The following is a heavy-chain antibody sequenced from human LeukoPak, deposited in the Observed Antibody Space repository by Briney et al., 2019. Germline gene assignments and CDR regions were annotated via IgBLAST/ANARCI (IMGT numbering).Heavy chain of an antibody. D-gene: IGHD4-17*01. V-gene: IGHV3-48*03. CDR3: ARDLGDYGGYDAFDI. J-gene: IGHJ3*02. CDR1: GFTFSSYE. Sequence: GGSLRLSCAASGFTFSSYEMNWVRQAPGKGLEWLSYITSSGSKTYYADSVKGRFTISRDNAKNSLYLQVNSLRAEDTAVYYCARDLGDYGGYDAFDIWGQGTMATVSS. CDR2: ITSSGSKT.